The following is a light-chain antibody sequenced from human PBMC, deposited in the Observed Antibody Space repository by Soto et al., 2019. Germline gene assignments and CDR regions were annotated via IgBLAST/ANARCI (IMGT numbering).Light chain of an antibody. J-gene: IGLJ3*02. CDR1: SSDVGTYTR. CDR2: EVS. CDR3: SSYASSTTLV. Sequence: QSALTQPPSVSGSPGQSVTISCTGTSSDVGTYTRVSWYQQSPGTAPKLMIYEVSNRPSGVPDRFSGSKSGNTASLTISGLQAEDEADYYCSSYASSTTLVFGGGTKVTVL. V-gene: IGLV2-18*02.